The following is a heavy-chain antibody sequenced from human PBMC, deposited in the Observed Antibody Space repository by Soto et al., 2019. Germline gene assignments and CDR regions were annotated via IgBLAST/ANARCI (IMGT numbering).Heavy chain of an antibody. CDR2: IDTTGSTT. V-gene: IGHV3-74*01. J-gene: IGHJ6*02. D-gene: IGHD2-15*01. CDR3: ASVSAAQYCYGMDA. CDR1: EFSFSTYW. Sequence: VQLVESGGGLVQPGGSLRLSCVASEFSFSTYWMHWVRQAPGKGLMWVARIDTTGSTTTYADSVQGRFTISRDNAKNTMYLQMNSVRDDDTAIYFCASVSAAQYCYGMDAWGQGTKVTVS.